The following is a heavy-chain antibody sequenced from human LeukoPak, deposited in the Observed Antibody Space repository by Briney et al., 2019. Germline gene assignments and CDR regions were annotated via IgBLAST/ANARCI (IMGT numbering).Heavy chain of an antibody. CDR1: GFIFRSYW. D-gene: IGHD3-22*01. V-gene: IGHV3-7*01. CDR3: ARDRFYYDSSGTDY. J-gene: IGHJ4*02. CDR2: IKQDGSEK. Sequence: PGGSLRLSCAASGFIFRSYWMSWVRQAPGKGLEWVANIKQDGSEKYYVDSVKGRFTISRDNAKNSLYLQVNSLRAEDTAVYYCARDRFYYDSSGTDYWGQGTLVTVSS.